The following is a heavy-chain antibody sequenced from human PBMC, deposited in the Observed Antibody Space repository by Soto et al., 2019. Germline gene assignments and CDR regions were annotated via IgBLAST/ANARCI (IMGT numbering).Heavy chain of an antibody. V-gene: IGHV1-69*01. D-gene: IGHD3-22*01. Sequence: QVQLVQSGAEVKKPGSSVKVSCKASGGTFSSYAIDWERQAPGQGLEWMGGIIPLFGTAKHAQKFQGRITITADESTRTAYMELRSLRSEDTAVYYCARGVHDDSSGYYYFYWGQGTLVTVSS. CDR2: IIPLFGTA. J-gene: IGHJ4*02. CDR3: ARGVHDDSSGYYYFY. CDR1: GGTFSSYA.